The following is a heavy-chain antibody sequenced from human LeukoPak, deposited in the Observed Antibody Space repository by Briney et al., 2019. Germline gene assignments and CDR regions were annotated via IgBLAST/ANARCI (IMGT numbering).Heavy chain of an antibody. Sequence: SETLSLTCAVNGGSFSGYYWSWIRQPPGKGLEWIGEINHSGSTNYNPSLKSRVTISVDTSKNQFSLKLSSVTAADTAVYYCAVSSGWYRYYFDYWGQGTLVTVSS. CDR3: AVSSGWYRYYFDY. CDR1: GGSFSGYY. D-gene: IGHD6-19*01. CDR2: INHSGST. J-gene: IGHJ4*02. V-gene: IGHV4-34*01.